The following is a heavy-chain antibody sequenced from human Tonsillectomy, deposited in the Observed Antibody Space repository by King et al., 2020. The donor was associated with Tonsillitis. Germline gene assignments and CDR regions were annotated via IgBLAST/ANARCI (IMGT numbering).Heavy chain of an antibody. V-gene: IGHV1-8*01. CDR3: ARGSPYYGGNPFDY. CDR1: GYTFTSYD. D-gene: IGHD4-23*01. CDR2: MNPNSGNT. Sequence: QLVQSGAEVKKPGASVKISCKASGYTFTSYDINWVRQATGQGLEWMGWMNPNSGNTGYAQKFQGRVTMTRNTSISTAYMELSSLRSEDTAVYYCARGSPYYGGNPFDYWGQGTLVTVSS. J-gene: IGHJ4*02.